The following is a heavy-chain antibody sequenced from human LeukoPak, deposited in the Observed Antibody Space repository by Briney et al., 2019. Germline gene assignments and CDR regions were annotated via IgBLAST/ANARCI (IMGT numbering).Heavy chain of an antibody. V-gene: IGHV4-4*07. D-gene: IGHD1-26*01. CDR2: IYTSGST. Sequence: SETLSLTCTVSGGSISSYYWSWIRQPAGKGLEWIGRIYTSGSTNYNPSLKSRVTMSVDTSKNQFSLKLSSVTAADTAVYYCARTGQAGAPGDAFDIWGQGTMATVSS. CDR3: ARTGQAGAPGDAFDI. CDR1: GGSISSYY. J-gene: IGHJ3*02.